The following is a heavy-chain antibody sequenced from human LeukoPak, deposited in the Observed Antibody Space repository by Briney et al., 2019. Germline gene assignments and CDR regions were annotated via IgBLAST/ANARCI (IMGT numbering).Heavy chain of an antibody. Sequence: GRSLRLSCAASGFTFDDYAMHWVRQAPGKGLEWVSGISWNSGSIGYADSVKGRFTISRDNAKNSLYLQMNSLRAEDTAVYYCARDHSSSWYEPYYYYYMDVWGKGTTVTVSS. D-gene: IGHD6-13*01. CDR3: ARDHSSSWYEPYYYYYMDV. CDR2: ISWNSGSI. CDR1: GFTFDDYA. V-gene: IGHV3-9*01. J-gene: IGHJ6*03.